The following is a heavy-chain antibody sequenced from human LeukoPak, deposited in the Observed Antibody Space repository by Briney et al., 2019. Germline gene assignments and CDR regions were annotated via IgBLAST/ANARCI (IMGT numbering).Heavy chain of an antibody. V-gene: IGHV1-69-2*01. D-gene: IGHD5-12*01. CDR1: GYTFTDYY. Sequence: ASVKVSCKVSGYTFTDYYMHWVQQAPGKGLEWMGLVDPEDGETIYAEKFQGRVTITADTSTDTAYMELSSLRSEDTAVYYCVKSTSEWLRLGGYFDYWGQGTLVPVSS. CDR3: VKSTSEWLRLGGYFDY. CDR2: VDPEDGET. J-gene: IGHJ4*02.